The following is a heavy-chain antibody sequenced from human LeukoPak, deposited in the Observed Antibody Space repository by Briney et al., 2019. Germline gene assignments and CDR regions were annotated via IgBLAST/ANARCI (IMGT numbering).Heavy chain of an antibody. J-gene: IGHJ6*03. CDR3: ARRTSNLFPKYYYYYYYMDV. V-gene: IGHV4-34*01. CDR2: INHSGST. Sequence: KPSETLSLTCAVYGGSFSGYYWSWIRQPPGKGLEWIGEINHSGSTNYNPSLKSRVTISVDTSKNQFSLKLSSVTAADTAVYYCARRTSNLFPKYYYYYYYMDVWGKGTTVTISS. CDR1: GGSFSGYY. D-gene: IGHD1-7*01.